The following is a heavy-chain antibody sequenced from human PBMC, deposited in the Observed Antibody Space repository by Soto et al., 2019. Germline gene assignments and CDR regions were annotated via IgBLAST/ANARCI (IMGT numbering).Heavy chain of an antibody. CDR1: GFTVSTNF. CDR3: ARDGGEGTLDY. CDR2: IYSGGRT. J-gene: IGHJ4*02. D-gene: IGHD3-10*01. Sequence: EVQLVESGGGLVQPGGSLRLSCAVSGFTVSTNFMTWVRQAPGTGLEWVSLIYSGGRTYYEDSLKGRFTISRDNARNTLYLQMNSLRAEDTAVYYCARDGGEGTLDYWGQGTLVTVSS. V-gene: IGHV3-66*01.